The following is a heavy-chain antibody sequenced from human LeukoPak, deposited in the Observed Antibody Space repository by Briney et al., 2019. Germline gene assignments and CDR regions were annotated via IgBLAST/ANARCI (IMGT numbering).Heavy chain of an antibody. CDR2: LYYSGST. D-gene: IGHD4-23*01. Sequence: SSETLSLTCTVSGGSISSYCWNWIRQRPGKGLEWIGDLYYSGSTNYNPSLKSRVTISVDTSKNHFSLRLRSVTAADTAVYYCARGQKKTAVALAHDYYYMDVWGQGTTVTISS. CDR3: ARGQKKTAVALAHDYYYMDV. V-gene: IGHV4-59*01. J-gene: IGHJ6*03. CDR1: GGSISSYC.